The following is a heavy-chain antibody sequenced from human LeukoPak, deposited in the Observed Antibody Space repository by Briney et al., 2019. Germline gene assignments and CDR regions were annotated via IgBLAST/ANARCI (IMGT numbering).Heavy chain of an antibody. Sequence: GGSLRLSCAASGFTFSDHYMSWIRQAPGKGLEWVSYISNIGNTMYHADSVKGRFTISRDNAKNSLYLEMSSLRAEDTAVYYCARERITFGRVIVPNYFDSWGQGTLATVSS. CDR3: ARERITFGRVIVPNYFDS. D-gene: IGHD3-16*02. CDR2: ISNIGNTM. J-gene: IGHJ4*02. V-gene: IGHV3-11*04. CDR1: GFTFSDHY.